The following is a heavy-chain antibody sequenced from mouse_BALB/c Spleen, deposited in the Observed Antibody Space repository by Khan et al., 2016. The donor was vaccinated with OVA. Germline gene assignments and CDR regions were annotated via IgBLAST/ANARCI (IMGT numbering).Heavy chain of an antibody. CDR2: INTYTGEP. D-gene: IGHD1-2*01. Sequence: QIQLVQSGPELKKPGETVKISCTASGYTFTNYGMNWVKQAPGKGLKWMGWINTYTGEPTYAADFKGRFAFSLETTASTAYLQINNLKNEDRATYVCARYYGYAYWGQGTLVTVSA. J-gene: IGHJ3*01. V-gene: IGHV9-1*02. CDR3: ARYYGYAY. CDR1: GYTFTNYG.